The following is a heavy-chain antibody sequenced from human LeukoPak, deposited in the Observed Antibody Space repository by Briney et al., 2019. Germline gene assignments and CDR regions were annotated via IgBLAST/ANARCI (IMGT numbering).Heavy chain of an antibody. V-gene: IGHV3-30*02. CDR2: IRDDGSNK. D-gene: IGHD1-26*01. J-gene: IGHJ4*02. CDR1: GFTFSSYG. Sequence: GGSLRLSCAASGFTFSSYGMHWVRQAPGKGLEWVAFIRDDGSNKYYADSVKGRFTISRDNSKNTLYLQMNSLRAEDTAMYYCAKGSWYSGSHGGSYYFDYWGQGTLVTVSS. CDR3: AKGSWYSGSHGGSYYFDY.